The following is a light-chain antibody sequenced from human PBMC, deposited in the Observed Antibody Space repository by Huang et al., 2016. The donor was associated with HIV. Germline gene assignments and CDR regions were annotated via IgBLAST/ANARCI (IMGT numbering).Light chain of an antibody. CDR3: QQYNNWPPLLT. CDR2: GAS. Sequence: EIVMTQSPATLSVSPGDRVILSCRASESVRSSLAWYQQKPGQAPRRLIYGASTRASGVPPRFSGSGSGTEFTLTISSLQSADFAVYYCQQYNNWPPLLTFGGGTKVEIK. J-gene: IGKJ4*01. V-gene: IGKV3-15*01. CDR1: ESVRSS.